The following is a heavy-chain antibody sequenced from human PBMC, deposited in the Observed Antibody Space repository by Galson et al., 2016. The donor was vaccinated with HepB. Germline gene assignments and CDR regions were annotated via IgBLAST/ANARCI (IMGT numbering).Heavy chain of an antibody. CDR2: IYHSGRT. V-gene: IGHV4-59*01. CDR1: GGSISSYY. CDR3: ARKNLRNAFDI. Sequence: SETLSLTCSVSGGSISSYYWGWIRQPPGQGLEWIGYIYHSGRTNYNPSLKSRVTILIDTSKNQFSLKVNSATAADTAVYFCARKNLRNAFDIWGQGTLVTVST. J-gene: IGHJ3*02.